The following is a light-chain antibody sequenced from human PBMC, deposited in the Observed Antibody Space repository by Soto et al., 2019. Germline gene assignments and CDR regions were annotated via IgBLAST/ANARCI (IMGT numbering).Light chain of an antibody. CDR3: QQYDNWPPIT. Sequence: EIMMTQSPATLSVSPWDRATLSCRASQSVSTNLAWYQQKPGQGPRLLIFGASTRATGIPARFSGGGSGTEFTLTISSLQSEDFAVYYCQQYDNWPPITFGQGTRLEI. V-gene: IGKV3-15*01. CDR2: GAS. CDR1: QSVSTN. J-gene: IGKJ5*01.